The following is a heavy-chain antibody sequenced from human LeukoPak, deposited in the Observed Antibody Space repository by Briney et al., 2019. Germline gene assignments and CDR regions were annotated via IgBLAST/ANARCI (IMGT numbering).Heavy chain of an antibody. CDR3: ARTPSGYCSSTSCRTFQH. CDR2: MNPNSGNT. Sequence: VASVKVSCKASGYIFTSYDINWVRQATGQGLEWMGWMNPNSGNTGYAQKFQGRVTITRNTSISTAYMELSSLRSEDTAVYYCARTPSGYCSSTSCRTFQHWGQGTLVTVSS. D-gene: IGHD2-2*01. V-gene: IGHV1-8*03. J-gene: IGHJ1*01. CDR1: GYIFTSYD.